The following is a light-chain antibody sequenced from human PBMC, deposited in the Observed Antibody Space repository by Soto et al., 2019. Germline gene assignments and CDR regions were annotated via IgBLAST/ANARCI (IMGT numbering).Light chain of an antibody. Sequence: EIVMTQSPATLSVSPGERATLSCRASQSVSSNLAWYQQKPGQAPRLLIYGASTRATGIPARFSGSGSGTEFTLTISSLQSEDFAVYYCQQYNNWRLKCGAETKVNI. CDR3: QQYNNWRLK. J-gene: IGKJ4*02. V-gene: IGKV3-15*01. CDR2: GAS. CDR1: QSVSSN.